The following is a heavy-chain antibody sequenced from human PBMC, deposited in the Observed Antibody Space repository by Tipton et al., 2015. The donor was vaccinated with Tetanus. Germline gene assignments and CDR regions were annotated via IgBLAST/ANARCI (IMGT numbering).Heavy chain of an antibody. CDR2: ISYDGSNK. CDR3: ARDKTQYSSSVGGMDV. D-gene: IGHD6-6*01. V-gene: IGHV3-30-3*01. J-gene: IGHJ6*02. CDR1: GFTFSSYA. Sequence: CAASGFTFSSYAMHWVRQAPGKGLEWVAVISYDGSNKYYADSVKGRFTISRDNSKNTLYLQMNSLRAEDTAVYYCARDKTQYSSSVGGMDVWGQGTTVTVSS.